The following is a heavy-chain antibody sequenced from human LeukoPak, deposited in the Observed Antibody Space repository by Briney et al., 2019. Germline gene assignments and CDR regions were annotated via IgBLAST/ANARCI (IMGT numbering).Heavy chain of an antibody. CDR1: GYTFTSYG. D-gene: IGHD3-22*01. Sequence: ASVKVSCKGSGYTFTSYGISCVRQAPGQGLEWMGWISAYNGNTNYAQKLQGRVTMTTDTSTSTAYMELRSLRSDDTAVYYCARDDYYASSGYYPIDYWGQGTLVTVSS. CDR2: ISAYNGNT. J-gene: IGHJ4*02. V-gene: IGHV1-18*01. CDR3: ARDDYYASSGYYPIDY.